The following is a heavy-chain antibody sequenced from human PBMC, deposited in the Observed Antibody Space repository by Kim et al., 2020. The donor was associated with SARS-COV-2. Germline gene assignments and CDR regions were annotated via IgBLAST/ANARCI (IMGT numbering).Heavy chain of an antibody. Sequence: RVTISVDTSKNQFSLKLSSVTAADTAVYYCARGRIAARPGSFGLYWYFDLWGRGTLVTVSS. CDR3: ARGRIAARPGSFGLYWYFDL. D-gene: IGHD6-6*01. J-gene: IGHJ2*01. V-gene: IGHV4-34*01.